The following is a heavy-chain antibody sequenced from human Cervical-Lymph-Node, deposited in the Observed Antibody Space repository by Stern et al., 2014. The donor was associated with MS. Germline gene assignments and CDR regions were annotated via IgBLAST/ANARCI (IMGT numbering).Heavy chain of an antibody. V-gene: IGHV4-59*01. CDR3: ARGRMYHFDS. CDR2: IHYSGST. D-gene: IGHD2-8*01. J-gene: IGHJ4*02. CDR1: GGSITSYY. Sequence: QVQLVESGPGLVKPSESLSLTCTVSGGSITSYYCSWIRKSPGKGLEWIGYIHYSGSTAYNPSLKSRVTISVDSSKNQFSLRLSSATAADTAVYYCARGRMYHFDSWGQGTLVTVSS.